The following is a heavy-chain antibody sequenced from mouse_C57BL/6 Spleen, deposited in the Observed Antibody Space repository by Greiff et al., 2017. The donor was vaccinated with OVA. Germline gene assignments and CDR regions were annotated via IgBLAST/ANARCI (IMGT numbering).Heavy chain of an antibody. Sequence: EVKVVESEGGLVQPGSSMKLSCTASGFTFSDYYMAWVRQVPEKGLEWVANINYDGSSTYYLDSLKSRFIISRDNAKNILYLQMSSLKSEDTATYYCAREGNWDYAMDYWGQGTSVTVSS. CDR1: GFTFSDYY. CDR3: AREGNWDYAMDY. J-gene: IGHJ4*01. D-gene: IGHD4-1*01. V-gene: IGHV5-16*01. CDR2: INYDGSST.